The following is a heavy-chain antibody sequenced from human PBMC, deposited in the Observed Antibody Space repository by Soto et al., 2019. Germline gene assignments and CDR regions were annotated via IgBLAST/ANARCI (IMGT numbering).Heavy chain of an antibody. CDR1: GGSISSGGFY. D-gene: IGHD3-3*01. CDR3: ARDGGNYDFWSGTHYFDY. J-gene: IGHJ4*02. CDR2: IYYSGST. Sequence: SGTLSLTCTFSGGSISSGGFYWGWIRQPPGEGLEWIGYIYYSGSTYYNPSLKSRVTISVDTSKNQFSLKLSSVTAADTAVYYCARDGGNYDFWSGTHYFDYWGQGTLVTVSS. V-gene: IGHV4-31*03.